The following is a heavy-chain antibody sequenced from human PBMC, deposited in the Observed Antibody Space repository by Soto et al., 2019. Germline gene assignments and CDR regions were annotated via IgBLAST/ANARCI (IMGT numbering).Heavy chain of an antibody. CDR2: IYWDDDK. CDR3: ARRTHDSGDKCFDY. Sequence: GSGPTLVNPTQTLTLTCTFSGFSLSTSGVGVGWIRQPPGKALEWLALIYWDDDKRYSPSLKSRLTITKDTSENQVVFTMTNMDPVDTATYYCARRTHDSGDKCFDYWGQGTLVTVSS. J-gene: IGHJ4*02. CDR1: GFSLSTSGVG. V-gene: IGHV2-5*02. D-gene: IGHD4-17*01.